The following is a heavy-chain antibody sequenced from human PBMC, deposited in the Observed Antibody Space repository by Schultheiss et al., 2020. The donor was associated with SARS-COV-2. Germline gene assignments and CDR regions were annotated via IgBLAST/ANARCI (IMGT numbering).Heavy chain of an antibody. CDR2: IYYSGST. V-gene: IGHV4-59*01. Sequence: SETLSITCTVSGGSISSYYWSWIRQPPGKGLEWIGYIYYSGSTYYNPSLKSRVTISVDRSKNQFSLKLSSVTAADTAVYYCARSSYYYDGVDVWGQGTTVTVSS. CDR1: GGSISSYY. J-gene: IGHJ6*02. CDR3: ARSSYYYDGVDV. D-gene: IGHD1-7*01.